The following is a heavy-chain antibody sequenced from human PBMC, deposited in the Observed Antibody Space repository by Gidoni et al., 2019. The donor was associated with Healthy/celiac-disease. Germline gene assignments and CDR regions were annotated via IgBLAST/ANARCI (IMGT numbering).Heavy chain of an antibody. J-gene: IGHJ6*03. CDR2: IGTAGDT. Sequence: EVQLVESGGGLVQPGGSLRLSCAASGFTFSSYDMHWVRQATGKGLEWVSAIGTAGDTYYPGSVKGRFTISRENAKNSLYLQMNSLRAGDTAVYYCARAQPAVAGTGRFIYYYYYMDVWGKGTTVTVSS. D-gene: IGHD6-19*01. V-gene: IGHV3-13*01. CDR3: ARAQPAVAGTGRFIYYYYYMDV. CDR1: GFTFSSYD.